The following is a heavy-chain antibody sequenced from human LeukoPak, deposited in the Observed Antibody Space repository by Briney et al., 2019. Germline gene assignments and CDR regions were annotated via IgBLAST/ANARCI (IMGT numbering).Heavy chain of an antibody. CDR1: GGSFSGYY. CDR3: ARGSPAAHDTYSSAYFDY. Sequence: SETLSLTCAVYGGSFSGYYWSWIRQPPGKGLEWIGEINHSGSTNYNPSLKSRVTISVDTSKNQFSLKLSSVTAADTAVCYCARGSPAAHDTYSSAYFDYWGQGTLVTVSS. J-gene: IGHJ4*02. V-gene: IGHV4-34*01. D-gene: IGHD3-22*01. CDR2: INHSGST.